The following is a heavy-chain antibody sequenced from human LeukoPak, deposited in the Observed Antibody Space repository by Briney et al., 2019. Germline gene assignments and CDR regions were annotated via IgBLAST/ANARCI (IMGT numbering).Heavy chain of an antibody. V-gene: IGHV4-34*01. CDR2: INHSGST. CDR3: ARFSAVVAATPFDY. CDR1: GGSFSGYY. Sequence: SETLSLTCAVYGGSFSGYYWSWIRQPPGKGLEWIGEINHSGSTNYNPSLKSRVTISVDTSKNQFSLKLSSVTAADTAVYYCARFSAVVAATPFDYWGQGTLVTVSS. D-gene: IGHD2-15*01. J-gene: IGHJ4*02.